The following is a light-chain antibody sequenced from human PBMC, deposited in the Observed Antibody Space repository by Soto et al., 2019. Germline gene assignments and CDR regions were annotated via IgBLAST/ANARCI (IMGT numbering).Light chain of an antibody. CDR1: QGISSN. CDR3: QKLNAYPPWT. Sequence: DIHLTQSPSSLSASVGDRVTITCRASQGISSNLAWYQQKPGRAPKLLIFGASTLQSGVPSRFSGSGSGTDFTLTISSLQPEDFATYFCQKLNAYPPWTFGQGTKVDIK. J-gene: IGKJ1*01. CDR2: GAS. V-gene: IGKV1-9*01.